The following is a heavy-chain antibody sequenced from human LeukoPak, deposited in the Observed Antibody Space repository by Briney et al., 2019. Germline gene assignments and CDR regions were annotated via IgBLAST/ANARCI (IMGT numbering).Heavy chain of an antibody. J-gene: IGHJ5*02. Sequence: GGSLRLSCAASGFTFSSCAMHWVRQAPGKGLEYVSAISSNGGSTYYANSVKGRFTISRDNSKNTLYLQMGSLRAEDMAVYYCARDSVGYSYGENWFDPWGQGTLVTVSS. CDR3: ARDSVGYSYGENWFDP. D-gene: IGHD5-18*01. V-gene: IGHV3-64*01. CDR1: GFTFSSCA. CDR2: ISSNGGST.